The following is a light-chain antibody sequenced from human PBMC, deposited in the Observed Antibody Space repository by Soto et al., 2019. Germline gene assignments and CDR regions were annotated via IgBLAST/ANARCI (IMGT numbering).Light chain of an antibody. Sequence: QSVLTQPPSVSAAPGQKVTISCSGSSSNIGNNFVSWYQQLPGTVPKLLIYDSNKRPSGIPDRFSGSKSGTSATLDITGLKTGDEADYYCATWDTGPSVFVVFGGGTKLTVL. CDR1: SSNIGNNF. CDR2: DSN. J-gene: IGLJ2*01. CDR3: ATWDTGPSVFVV. V-gene: IGLV1-51*01.